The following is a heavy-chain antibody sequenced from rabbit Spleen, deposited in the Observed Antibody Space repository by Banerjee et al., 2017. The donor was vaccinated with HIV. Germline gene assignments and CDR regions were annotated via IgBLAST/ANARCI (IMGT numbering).Heavy chain of an antibody. J-gene: IGHJ4*01. Sequence: QSLEESGGGLVKPGGTLTLTCTASGFSLTSSDYMCWVRQAPGKGLEWIACIDTGSSGFTYHASWAQGRFTISKTSSTTVTLQMTSLTAADTATYFCARDLAGVIGWNFNLWGPGTLVTVS. D-gene: IGHD4-1*01. CDR3: ARDLAGVIGWNFNL. CDR2: IDTGSSGFT. CDR1: GFSLTSSDY. V-gene: IGHV1S40*01.